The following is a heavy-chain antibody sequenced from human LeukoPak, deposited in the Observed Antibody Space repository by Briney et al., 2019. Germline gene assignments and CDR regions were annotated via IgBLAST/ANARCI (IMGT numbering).Heavy chain of an antibody. CDR1: GFTFTSSA. V-gene: IGHV1-58*02. Sequence: SVKVSFKASGFTFTSSAMQWVRQARGQRLEWIGWIVVGSGNTNYAQKFQERVTITRDMSTSTAYMELSSLRSEDTAVYYCAADRWVGATTFDYWGQGTLVTVSS. J-gene: IGHJ4*02. CDR2: IVVGSGNT. CDR3: AADRWVGATTFDY. D-gene: IGHD1-26*01.